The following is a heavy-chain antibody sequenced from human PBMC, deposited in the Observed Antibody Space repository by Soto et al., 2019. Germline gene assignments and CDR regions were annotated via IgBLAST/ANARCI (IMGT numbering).Heavy chain of an antibody. J-gene: IGHJ3*02. CDR1: GGSISSGGYY. CDR3: ARDREYCSGGSCSLGAFDI. D-gene: IGHD2-15*01. V-gene: IGHV4-31*03. CDR2: IYYSGST. Sequence: SETLSLTCTVSGGSISSGGYYWSWIRQHPGKGLEWIGYIYYSGSTYYNPSLKSRVTISVDTSKNQFSLKLSSVTAAGTAVYYCARDREYCSGGSCSLGAFDIWGQGTMVTV.